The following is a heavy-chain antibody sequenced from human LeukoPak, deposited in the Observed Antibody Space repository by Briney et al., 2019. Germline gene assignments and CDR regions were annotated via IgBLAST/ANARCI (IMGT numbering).Heavy chain of an antibody. Sequence: GGSLRLSCAASGFTFSNAWMSWVRQAPGKGLERVGRIKSKTDGGTTDYAAPVKGRFTISRDDSKNTLYLQMNSLKTEDTAVYYCTTGRFTIFGVAFDAFDIWGQGTMVTVSS. CDR1: GFTFSNAW. V-gene: IGHV3-15*01. CDR2: IKSKTDGGTT. CDR3: TTGRFTIFGVAFDAFDI. J-gene: IGHJ3*02. D-gene: IGHD3-3*01.